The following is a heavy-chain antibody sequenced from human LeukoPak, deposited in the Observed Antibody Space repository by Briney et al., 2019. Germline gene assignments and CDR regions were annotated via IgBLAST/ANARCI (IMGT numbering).Heavy chain of an antibody. D-gene: IGHD6-19*01. CDR1: GFTFNSYP. V-gene: IGHV3-21*01. J-gene: IGHJ4*02. CDR2: ISTSSSYI. CDR3: AKDSSGWHPFDFDY. Sequence: GGSLRLSYAASGFTFNSYPMNWVRQAPGRGLEWVSFISTSSSYIYYGDSVKGRFTVSRDNAKNSLYLQMNSLSPEDTAVYYCAKDSSGWHPFDFDYWGQGTLVTVSS.